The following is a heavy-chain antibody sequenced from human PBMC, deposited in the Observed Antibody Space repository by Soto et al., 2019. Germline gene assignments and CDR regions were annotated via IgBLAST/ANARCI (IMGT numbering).Heavy chain of an antibody. CDR3: ATGILAARLRSLAY. CDR1: GYTLTELS. D-gene: IGHD6-6*01. Sequence: ASVKVSCKVSGYTLTELSMHWVRQAPGKGLEWMGGFDPEDGETIYAQKFQGRVTMTEDTSTDTAYMELSSLRSEDTAVYYCATGILAARLRSLAYWGQGTLVTVSS. V-gene: IGHV1-24*01. CDR2: FDPEDGET. J-gene: IGHJ4*02.